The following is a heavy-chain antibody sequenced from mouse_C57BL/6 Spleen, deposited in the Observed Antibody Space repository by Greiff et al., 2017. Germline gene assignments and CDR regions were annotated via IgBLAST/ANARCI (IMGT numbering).Heavy chain of an antibody. CDR3: ARRPGGSSGWFAY. Sequence: QVQLQQPGAELVKPGASVKLSCKASGYTSTSYWMHWVKQRPGQGLEWIGMIHPNSGSTNYNEKFKSKATLTVDKSSSTAYMQLSSLTSEDSAVYYCARRPGGSSGWFAYWGQGTLVTVSA. V-gene: IGHV1-64*01. CDR1: GYTSTSYW. D-gene: IGHD1-1*01. J-gene: IGHJ3*01. CDR2: IHPNSGST.